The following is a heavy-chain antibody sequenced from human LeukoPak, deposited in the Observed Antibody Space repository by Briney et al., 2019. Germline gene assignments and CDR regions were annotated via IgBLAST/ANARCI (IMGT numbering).Heavy chain of an antibody. Sequence: GGTLRLSCAASGFTFSGSAMHWVRQASGKGLEWVGCIRSKANSYATAYAASVKGRFTISRDDSKNTAYLQMNSLKTEDTAVYYCARELSGDDSSGYYPADYYYYYMDVWGKGTTVTVSS. CDR2: IRSKANSYAT. CDR3: ARELSGDDSSGYYPADYYYYYMDV. D-gene: IGHD3-22*01. V-gene: IGHV3-73*01. CDR1: GFTFSGSA. J-gene: IGHJ6*03.